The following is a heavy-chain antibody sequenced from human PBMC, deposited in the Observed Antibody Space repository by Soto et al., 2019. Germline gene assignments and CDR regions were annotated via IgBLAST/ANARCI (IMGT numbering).Heavy chain of an antibody. CDR1: GAYISDFS. Sequence: SETLPLTCRVSGAYISDFSWSWIRQPAGKGLEWIGRITINGNTQKNPSLKSRVTMSIDTSRNHFSLNLQSATAADTALYYCARETGENWTYEAHWGPGTLVTVSS. D-gene: IGHD1-7*01. CDR3: ARETGENWTYEAH. CDR2: ITINGNT. V-gene: IGHV4-4*07. J-gene: IGHJ1*01.